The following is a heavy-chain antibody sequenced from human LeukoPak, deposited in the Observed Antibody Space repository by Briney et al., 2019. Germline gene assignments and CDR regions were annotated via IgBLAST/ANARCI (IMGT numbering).Heavy chain of an antibody. Sequence: ASVKVSCKASGYTFTGYYMHWVRQAHGQGLEWMGRINPNSGGTNYAQKFQGRVTMTRDTSISTAYMELSRLRSDDTAVYYCARDSEAPRYFDWLTPRGYYYMDVWGKGTTVTVSS. V-gene: IGHV1-2*06. J-gene: IGHJ6*03. CDR1: GYTFTGYY. CDR2: INPNSGGT. CDR3: ARDSEAPRYFDWLTPRGYYYMDV. D-gene: IGHD3-9*01.